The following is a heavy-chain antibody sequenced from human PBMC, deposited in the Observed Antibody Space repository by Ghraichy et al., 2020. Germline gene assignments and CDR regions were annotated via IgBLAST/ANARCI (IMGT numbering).Heavy chain of an antibody. D-gene: IGHD6-13*01. Sequence: SQTLSLTCTVSGGSISSYYWSWIRQPPGKGLEWIGYIYYSGSTNYNPSLKSRVTISVDTSKNQFSLKLSSVTAADTAVYYCARDGNSSSYPDAFDIWGQGTMVTVSS. V-gene: IGHV4-59*01. CDR1: GGSISSYY. J-gene: IGHJ3*02. CDR2: IYYSGST. CDR3: ARDGNSSSYPDAFDI.